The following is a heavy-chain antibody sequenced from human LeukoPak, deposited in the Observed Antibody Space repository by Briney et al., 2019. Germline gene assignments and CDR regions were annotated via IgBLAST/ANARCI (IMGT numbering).Heavy chain of an antibody. CDR1: GSAFSSNA. CDR3: ARDAAFEGSGTDYYYYYMDV. CDR2: IIPIFHTA. J-gene: IGHJ6*03. Sequence: ASVKVSGKVFGSAFSSNATSWVRQAPGKGFEWMGGIIPIFHTADYAQKCQCRVTITADESTSTAYMELRSLRSDDTAVYYCARDAAFEGSGTDYYYYYMDVWGKGTTVTISS. V-gene: IGHV1-69*13. D-gene: IGHD3-10*01.